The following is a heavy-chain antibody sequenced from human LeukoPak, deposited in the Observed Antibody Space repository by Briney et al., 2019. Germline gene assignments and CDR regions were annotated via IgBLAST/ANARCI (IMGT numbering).Heavy chain of an antibody. Sequence: PGGSLRLSCAASGFTFSSYEMNWVRQAPGKGLEWVSYISSSGSTIYYADSVKGRFTISRDNAKNSLYLQMNSLRAEDTAVYYCARDFGELLFVYWGQGTPVTVSS. CDR3: ARDFGELLFVY. CDR1: GFTFSSYE. D-gene: IGHD3-10*01. V-gene: IGHV3-48*03. J-gene: IGHJ4*02. CDR2: ISSSGSTI.